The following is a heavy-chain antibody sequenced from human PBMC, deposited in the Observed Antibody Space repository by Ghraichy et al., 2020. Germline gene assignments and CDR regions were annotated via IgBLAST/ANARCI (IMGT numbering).Heavy chain of an antibody. Sequence: GESLNISCAASGFTFSSYAMSWVRQAPGKGLEWVSAISGSGGSTYYADSVKGRFTISRDNSKNTLYLQMNSLRAEDTAVYYCARDSETPLWFGEPRGARGYGMDVWGQGTTVTVSS. CDR3: ARDSETPLWFGEPRGARGYGMDV. CDR1: GFTFSSYA. V-gene: IGHV3-23*01. CDR2: ISGSGGST. D-gene: IGHD3-10*01. J-gene: IGHJ6*02.